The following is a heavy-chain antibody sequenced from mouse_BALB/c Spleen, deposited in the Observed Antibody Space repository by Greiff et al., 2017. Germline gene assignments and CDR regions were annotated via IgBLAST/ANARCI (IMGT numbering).Heavy chain of an antibody. D-gene: IGHD2-4*01. J-gene: IGHJ3*01. CDR1: GFAFSSYD. V-gene: IGHV5-12-1*01. CDR3: ASRPTMITRTWFAY. Sequence: EVHLVESGGGLVKPGGSLKLSCAASGFAFSSYDMSWVRQTPEKRLEWVAYISSGGGSTYYPDTVKGRFTISRDNAKNTLYLQMSSLKSEDTAMYYCASRPTMITRTWFAYWGQGTLVTVSA. CDR2: ISSGGGST.